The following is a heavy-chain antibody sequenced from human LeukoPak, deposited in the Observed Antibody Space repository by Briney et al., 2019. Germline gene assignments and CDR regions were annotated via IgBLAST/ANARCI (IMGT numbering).Heavy chain of an antibody. Sequence: ASVKVSCKASGYTFTSYGISWVRQAPGQGLEWMGWISAYNGNTNYAQKLQGRVTMTTDTSTSTAYMELRSLRSDHTAVYYCARVLDYYDSSGYPMRYGMDVWGQGTTVTVSS. V-gene: IGHV1-18*01. J-gene: IGHJ6*02. CDR3: ARVLDYYDSSGYPMRYGMDV. CDR1: GYTFTSYG. CDR2: ISAYNGNT. D-gene: IGHD3-22*01.